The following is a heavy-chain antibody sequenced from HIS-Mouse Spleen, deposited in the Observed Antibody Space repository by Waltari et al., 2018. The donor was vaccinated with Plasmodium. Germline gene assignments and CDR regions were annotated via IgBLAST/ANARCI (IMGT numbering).Heavy chain of an antibody. V-gene: IGHV3-30*04. Sequence: QVQLVESGGGVVQPGRSLRLSCAASGFTFSSYAMHRGRQAPGKGLEWVAVISYDGSNKYYADSVKGRFTISRDNSKNTLYLQMNSLRAEDTAVYYCARAHTGYSSSWYYYGMDVWGQGTTVTVSS. J-gene: IGHJ6*02. D-gene: IGHD6-13*01. CDR3: ARAHTGYSSSWYYYGMDV. CDR1: GFTFSSYA. CDR2: ISYDGSNK.